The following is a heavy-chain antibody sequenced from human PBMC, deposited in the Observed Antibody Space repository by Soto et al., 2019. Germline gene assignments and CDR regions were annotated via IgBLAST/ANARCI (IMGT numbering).Heavy chain of an antibody. CDR2: ISAYNGNT. V-gene: IGHV1-18*01. Sequence: ASVKDSCKASGYTFTSYGISWVRQAPGQGLEWMGWISAYNGNTNYAQELQGRVTMTTDTSTSTAYMELRSLRSDDTAVYYCARAVAAPGAYYYYGMDVWGQGTTVTVSS. J-gene: IGHJ6*02. D-gene: IGHD6-19*01. CDR3: ARAVAAPGAYYYYGMDV. CDR1: GYTFTSYG.